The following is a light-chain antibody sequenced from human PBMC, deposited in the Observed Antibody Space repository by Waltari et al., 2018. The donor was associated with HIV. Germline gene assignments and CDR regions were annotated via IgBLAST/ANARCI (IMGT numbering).Light chain of an antibody. V-gene: IGLV2-23*02. J-gene: IGLJ2*01. CDR2: EVR. CDR1: SSDVGSYNL. Sequence: QSALTQPASVSGSPGQSITISCTGTSSDVGSYNLVSWYQQHAGKAPKLMIFEVRKRPSGVSNRFSGSKSGNTASLTISGLQAEDEADYYCCSYAGSSSVVFGGGTKLNVL. CDR3: CSYAGSSSVV.